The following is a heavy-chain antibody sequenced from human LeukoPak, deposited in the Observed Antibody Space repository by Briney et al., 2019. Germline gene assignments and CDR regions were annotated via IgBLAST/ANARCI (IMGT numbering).Heavy chain of an antibody. V-gene: IGHV1-18*01. D-gene: IGHD5-12*01. Sequence: ASVKVSFTSSGYTFTKFGVSWVRQAPGQGLEWMGWISAYNGNTDFAQKFQGRVTLTIETSTATAYMDLRSLKSDDTAVYYCARDRYSGAYSFDYWGHGTLVTVSS. CDR3: ARDRYSGAYSFDY. CDR2: ISAYNGNT. CDR1: GYTFTKFG. J-gene: IGHJ4*01.